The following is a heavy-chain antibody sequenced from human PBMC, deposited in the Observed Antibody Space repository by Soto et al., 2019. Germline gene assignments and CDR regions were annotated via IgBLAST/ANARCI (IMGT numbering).Heavy chain of an antibody. CDR1: GYILTSFY. V-gene: IGHV1-46*01. CDR2: ITPRGGST. D-gene: IGHD3-16*01. J-gene: IGHJ4*02. Sequence: SVKVSCKASGYILTSFYMHWVRQAPGQGLEWMGIITPRGGSTVYSEKFKGRVTLTADTSTSTVYMELISLRSDDTAVYYCARESVMRGNDHWGQGTLVTVSS. CDR3: ARESVMRGNDH.